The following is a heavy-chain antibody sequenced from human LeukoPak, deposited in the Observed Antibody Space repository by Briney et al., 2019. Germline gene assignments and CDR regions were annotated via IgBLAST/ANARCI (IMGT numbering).Heavy chain of an antibody. J-gene: IGHJ4*02. CDR3: ARDRKAITMIVVVDY. D-gene: IGHD3-22*01. V-gene: IGHV1-69*13. CDR1: GGTLSRFA. CDR2: IIPIFGTA. Sequence: ASVTVSCKPSGGTLSRFAISWVRQAPGQGLEWMGEIIPIFGTANYAQKFQGRVTITADESTSTAYMELSSLRSEDTAVYYCARDRKAITMIVVVDYWGQGTLVTVSS.